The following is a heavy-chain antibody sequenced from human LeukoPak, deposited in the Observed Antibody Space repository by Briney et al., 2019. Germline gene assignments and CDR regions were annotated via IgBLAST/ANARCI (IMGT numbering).Heavy chain of an antibody. CDR1: GGSISSYY. J-gene: IGHJ4*02. V-gene: IGHV4-59*01. D-gene: IGHD5-18*01. Sequence: SETLSLTCTVSGGSISSYYGSWIRQPPGKGLERIGYIYYSGSTNSNPSLKSRVTISVDTSKNQFSLKLSSVTAADTAVYYCARMRGYSYRYFDYWGQGTLVTVSS. CDR3: ARMRGYSYRYFDY. CDR2: IYYSGST.